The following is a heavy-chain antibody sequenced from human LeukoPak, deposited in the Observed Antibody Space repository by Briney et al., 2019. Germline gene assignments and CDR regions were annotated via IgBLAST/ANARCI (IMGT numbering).Heavy chain of an antibody. D-gene: IGHD1-7*01. J-gene: IGHJ4*02. V-gene: IGHV1-69*13. CDR1: GGTFSSYA. Sequence: SVKVSCKASGGTFSSYAISWVRQAPGQGLEWMGGIIPIFGTANYALKFQGRVTITADESTSTAYMELSSLRSEDTAVYYCARGGWTASWNYFNWGQGTLVTVSS. CDR3: ARGGWTASWNYFN. CDR2: IIPIFGTA.